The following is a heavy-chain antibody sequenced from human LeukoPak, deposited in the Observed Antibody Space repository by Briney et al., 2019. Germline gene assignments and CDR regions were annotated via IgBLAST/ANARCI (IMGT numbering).Heavy chain of an antibody. CDR2: ISGSGGST. V-gene: IGHV3-23*01. Sequence: GGSLRLSCAASGFTFSSYAMSWVRQAPGKGLEWVSAISGSGGSTYNADSVKGRFTISRDNSKNTLYLRMNSLRAEDTAVYYCAKDVWFGELLYDYYYYGIDVWGQGPRSPSP. CDR3: AKDVWFGELLYDYYYYGIDV. CDR1: GFTFSSYA. D-gene: IGHD3-10*01. J-gene: IGHJ6*02.